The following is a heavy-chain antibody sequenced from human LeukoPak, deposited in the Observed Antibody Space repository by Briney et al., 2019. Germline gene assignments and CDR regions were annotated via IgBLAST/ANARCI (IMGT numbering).Heavy chain of an antibody. Sequence: SETLSLTCVVSGGSISSSNWWSWVRQPPEKGLEWIGEIYHSGSTNCNPSLKSRVTISVDKSKNQFSLKLSSVTAADTAVYYCARYDVGWYYFDYWGQGTLVTVSS. CDR3: ARYDVGWYYFDY. CDR2: IYHSGST. CDR1: GGSISSSNW. J-gene: IGHJ4*02. V-gene: IGHV4-4*02. D-gene: IGHD6-19*01.